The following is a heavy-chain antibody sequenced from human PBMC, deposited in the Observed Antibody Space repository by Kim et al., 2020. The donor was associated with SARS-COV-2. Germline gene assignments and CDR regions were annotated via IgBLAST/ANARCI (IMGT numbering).Heavy chain of an antibody. V-gene: IGHV3-66*01. Sequence: GGSLRPSCAASGFTVSSNYMSWVRQAPGKGLEWVSVIYSGGSTDYADSVKGRFTISRDNSKNTLYLQMNSLRAEDTAVYYCARDVLHYDFWSGAYSSHGMDVWGQGTTVTVSS. CDR2: IYSGGST. J-gene: IGHJ6*02. D-gene: IGHD3-3*01. CDR1: GFTVSSNY. CDR3: ARDVLHYDFWSGAYSSHGMDV.